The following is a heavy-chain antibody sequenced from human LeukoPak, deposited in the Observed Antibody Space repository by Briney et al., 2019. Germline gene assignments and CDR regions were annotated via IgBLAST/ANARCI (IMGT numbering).Heavy chain of an antibody. CDR2: IYSGGDT. V-gene: IGHV3-53*01. D-gene: IGHD2-21*01. CDR1: GFTVGNNY. J-gene: IGHJ4*02. Sequence: GGSLRLSCAVSGFTVGNNYISWVRQAPGKGLEWVSHIYSGGDTYHADSVKGRFTISRDHSKNTVYLQMNNLRVEDTAVYYCARDTGLWWGQGTLVTVSS. CDR3: ARDTGLW.